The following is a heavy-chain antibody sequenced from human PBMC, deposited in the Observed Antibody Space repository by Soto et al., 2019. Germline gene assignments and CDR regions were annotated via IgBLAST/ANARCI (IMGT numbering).Heavy chain of an antibody. CDR2: INTGNGDT. Sequence: QVQLVQSGAEEKKPGASVKLSCKASRYTFTSYAIHWVRQAPGQRLEWMGWINTGNGDTEYSQSFQGRVTITSDTSATTAYMELSSLRSADTAVYYCARDLPGTGWYDHWGQGTLVTVSS. V-gene: IGHV1-3*05. D-gene: IGHD2-8*02. J-gene: IGHJ5*02. CDR3: ARDLPGTGWYDH. CDR1: RYTFTSYA.